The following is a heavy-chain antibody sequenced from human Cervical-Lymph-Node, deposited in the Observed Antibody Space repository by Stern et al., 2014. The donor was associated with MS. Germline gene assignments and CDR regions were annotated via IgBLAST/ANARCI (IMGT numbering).Heavy chain of an antibody. CDR1: GFTFSSYS. CDR3: AREGQQLVRYYYGMDV. D-gene: IGHD6-13*01. Sequence: EVQLVESGGGLVQPGGSLRLSCAASGFTFSSYSMNWVRQAPGKGLEWVSYISSSSSTIYYADSVKGRFTISRDNAKNSLYLQMNSLRDEDTAVYYCAREGQQLVRYYYGMDVWGQGTTVTVSS. J-gene: IGHJ6*02. CDR2: ISSSSSTI. V-gene: IGHV3-48*02.